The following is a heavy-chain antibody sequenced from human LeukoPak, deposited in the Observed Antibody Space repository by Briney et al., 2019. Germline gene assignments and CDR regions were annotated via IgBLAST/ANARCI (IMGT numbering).Heavy chain of an antibody. CDR1: GFTFSSYS. V-gene: IGHV3-48*01. CDR3: ARVGYCSSTSCRSQK. Sequence: SGRSLRLSCAASGFTFSSYSMNWVRQAPGQGLEWVSYISSCSSTISSADSVKGRFTISSANAKNSLYSQLNSLRGEPTAGLCFARVGYCSSTSCRSQKWGQGTLVTVSA. CDR2: ISSCSSTI. J-gene: IGHJ4*02. D-gene: IGHD2-2*01.